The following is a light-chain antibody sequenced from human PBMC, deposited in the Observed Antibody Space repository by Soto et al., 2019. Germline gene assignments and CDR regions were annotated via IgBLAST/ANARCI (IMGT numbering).Light chain of an antibody. CDR2: GAS. J-gene: IGKJ4*01. Sequence: EIVMTQSPATLSLSPGERATLSCRASQSVSSNLAWYQQKPGQAPRLLIYGASSRATGIPDRFSGSGSGTDFTLTISRLEPEDFAVYYCQQYGGSPTFGGGTKVDIK. CDR3: QQYGGSPT. V-gene: IGKV3-20*01. CDR1: QSVSSN.